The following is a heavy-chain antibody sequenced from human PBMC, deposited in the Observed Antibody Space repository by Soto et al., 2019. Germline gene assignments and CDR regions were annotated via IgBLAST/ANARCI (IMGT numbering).Heavy chain of an antibody. Sequence: QVQLQESGPGLVKPSQTLSLTCTVSGGSISSGDYYWSWIRQPPGKGLEWIGYIYYSGSTYYNPALKSRLTLSVDTSNNQFSLKLSSVTAADTAVYYCARVGGFGATTIDYWGQGTLVTVSS. J-gene: IGHJ4*02. V-gene: IGHV4-30-4*01. CDR3: ARVGGFGATTIDY. CDR2: IYYSGST. CDR1: GGSISSGDYY. D-gene: IGHD3-10*01.